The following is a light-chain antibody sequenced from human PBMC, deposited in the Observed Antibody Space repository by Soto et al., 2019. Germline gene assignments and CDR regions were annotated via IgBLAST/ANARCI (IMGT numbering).Light chain of an antibody. J-gene: IGKJ3*01. CDR3: QQYGTPLFT. V-gene: IGKV3-20*01. CDR1: QSVTNNF. Sequence: IVLTQSPVTLSLSPGEGATLSCGASQSVTNNFLAWYQQKPGQAPRLLIYGASSRATGVPDRFSGSGSGTDFTLTISRLEPGDFAVYYCQQYGTPLFTFGPGTKVDIK. CDR2: GAS.